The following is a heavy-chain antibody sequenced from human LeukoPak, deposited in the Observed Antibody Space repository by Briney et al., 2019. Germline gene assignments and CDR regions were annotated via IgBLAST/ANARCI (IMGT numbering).Heavy chain of an antibody. Sequence: QPGGSLRLSCAASGFTFSNSWMSWVRQAPGKGLEWVANIKQDGSEKYYVDSVKGRFTISRDNAKNSLYLQMNSLRAEDTAVYYCARQGYCSRGSCYWSGWFDPWGQGTLVTVSS. CDR2: IKQDGSEK. J-gene: IGHJ5*02. CDR3: ARQGYCSRGSCYWSGWFDP. CDR1: GFTFSNSW. V-gene: IGHV3-7*03. D-gene: IGHD2-15*01.